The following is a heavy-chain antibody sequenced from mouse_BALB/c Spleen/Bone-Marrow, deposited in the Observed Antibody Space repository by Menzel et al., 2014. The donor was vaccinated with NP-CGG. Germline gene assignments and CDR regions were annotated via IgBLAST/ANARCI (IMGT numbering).Heavy chain of an antibody. CDR2: INPSTGYT. CDR3: ARIYYYGRDY. J-gene: IGHJ2*01. V-gene: IGHV1-7*01. CDR1: GYTFTNYC. D-gene: IGHD1-1*01. Sequence: VQLQESGAELAKPGASVKMSCKASGYTFTNYCMHWVKQRPGQGLEWIGYINPSTGYTEYNQKFKDKATLTADKSSSTAYMQLSSLTSEDSAVYYCARIYYYGRDYWGQGTTLTVSS.